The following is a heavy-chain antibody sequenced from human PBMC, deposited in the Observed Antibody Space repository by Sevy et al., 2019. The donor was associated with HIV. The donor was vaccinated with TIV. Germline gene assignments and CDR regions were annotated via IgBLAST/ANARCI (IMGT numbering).Heavy chain of an antibody. D-gene: IGHD3-16*01. CDR3: ARVPLGEASLEIYYYYMDV. Sequence: SETLSLTCAVSGGSISSGGYSWSWIRQPPGKGLEWIGYIYHSGSTYYNPSLKSRVTISVDRSKNQFSLKLSSVTAADTAVYYCARVPLGEASLEIYYYYMDVWGKGTTVTVSS. CDR1: GGSISSGGYS. CDR2: IYHSGST. J-gene: IGHJ6*03. V-gene: IGHV4-30-2*01.